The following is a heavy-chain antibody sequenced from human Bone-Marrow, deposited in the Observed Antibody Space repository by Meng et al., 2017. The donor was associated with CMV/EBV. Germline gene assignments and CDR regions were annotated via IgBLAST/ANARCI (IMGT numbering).Heavy chain of an antibody. CDR1: GFTFSRYW. D-gene: IGHD3-3*01. CDR3: ARIFRGDFWSGYYYYYYYGMAV. CDR2: IKQDGSEK. J-gene: IGHJ6*02. Sequence: GGSLRLSCAASGFTFSRYWMTWVRQAPGKGLEWVANIKQDGSEKYYVDSVKGRFTISRDNAKKSLNLQMNSLRAEDTAVYYCARIFRGDFWSGYYYYYYYGMAVWGQGTTVTVSS. V-gene: IGHV3-7*01.